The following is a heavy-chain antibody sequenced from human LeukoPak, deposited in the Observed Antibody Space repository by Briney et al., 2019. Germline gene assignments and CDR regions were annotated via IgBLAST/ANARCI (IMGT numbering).Heavy chain of an antibody. CDR2: IKPDGSEK. CDR3: ARLYRSGWYGGPSD. V-gene: IGHV3-7*01. J-gene: IGHJ4*02. Sequence: GGSLRLSCAASRITFSTYWMSWVRQAPGKGLEWVANIKPDGSEKYYMDSVKGRFTISRDNANNSLYLQINSLRAEDTAVYYCARLYRSGWYGGPSDWGQGTLVTVSS. D-gene: IGHD6-19*01. CDR1: RITFSTYW.